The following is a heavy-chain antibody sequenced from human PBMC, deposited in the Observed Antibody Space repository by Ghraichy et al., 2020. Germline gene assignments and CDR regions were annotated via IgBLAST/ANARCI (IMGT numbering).Heavy chain of an antibody. V-gene: IGHV3-30*04. CDR2: ISYDGRNK. CDR3: ARDRVVVAATHYYYYYGMDV. D-gene: IGHD2-15*01. CDR1: GFTFSSYA. Sequence: GGSLRLSCAASGFTFSSYAMHWVRQAPGKGLKWVAVISYDGRNKYYADSVKGRFTISRDNSKNTLYLQMNSLRAEDTAVYYCARDRVVVAATHYYYYYGMDVWGQGTTVTVSS. J-gene: IGHJ6*02.